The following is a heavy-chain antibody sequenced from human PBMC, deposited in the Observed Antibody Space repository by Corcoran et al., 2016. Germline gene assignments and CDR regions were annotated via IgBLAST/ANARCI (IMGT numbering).Heavy chain of an antibody. CDR3: ARGNYGSGVSMDV. V-gene: IGHV4-4*02. CDR1: GGSISSFNW. J-gene: IGHJ6*02. Sequence: QVQLQESGPGLVKPSGTLSLTSAVSGGSISSFNWWIWVRQPPGKGLEWIGEIYHSGSTNYNPSLKSRVTISLDKSKNHFSLKLSSVTAADTAVYYCARGNYGSGVSMDVWGQGTTVTVSS. D-gene: IGHD3-10*01. CDR2: IYHSGST.